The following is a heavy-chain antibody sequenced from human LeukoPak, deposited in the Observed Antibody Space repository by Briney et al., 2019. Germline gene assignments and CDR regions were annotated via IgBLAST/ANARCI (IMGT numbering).Heavy chain of an antibody. CDR2: IYHSGST. CDR3: ARDPARLYCSSTSCSYYGMDV. V-gene: IGHV4-4*02. J-gene: IGHJ6*02. D-gene: IGHD2-2*01. Sequence: PSETLSLTCAVSGGSISSSNWWSWVRQPPGKGLEWIGEIYHSGSTNYNPSLKSRVTISVDTSKNQFSLKLSSVTAADTAVYYCARDPARLYCSSTSCSYYGMDVWGQGTTVTVSS. CDR1: GGSISSSNW.